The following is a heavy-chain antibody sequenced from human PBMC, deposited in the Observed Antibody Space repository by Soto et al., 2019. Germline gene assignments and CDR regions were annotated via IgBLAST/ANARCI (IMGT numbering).Heavy chain of an antibody. CDR2: IYPGDSDT. Sequence: GESLKISCNGSGYSFTNYWIGWVRQMPGKGLEWMGIIYPGDSDTRYSPSFQGQVTISTDKSISTAYLQGSSLRASDSAMYYCARASITGSTRYFDYWGQGTLVTVYS. CDR1: GYSFTNYW. V-gene: IGHV5-51*01. J-gene: IGHJ4*02. D-gene: IGHD1-20*01. CDR3: ARASITGSTRYFDY.